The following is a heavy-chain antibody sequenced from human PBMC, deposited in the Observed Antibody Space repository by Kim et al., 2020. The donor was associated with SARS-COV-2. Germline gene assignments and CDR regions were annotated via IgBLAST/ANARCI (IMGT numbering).Heavy chain of an antibody. CDR3: ARGLIAVAGTKSRPSNWFDP. D-gene: IGHD6-19*01. CDR1: GFTFSSYW. CDR2: INSDGSST. V-gene: IGHV3-74*01. Sequence: GGSLRLSCAASGFTFSSYWMHWVRQAPGKGLVWVSRINSDGSSTSYADSVKGRFTISRDNAKNTLYLQMNSLRAEDTAVYYCARGLIAVAGTKSRPSNWFDPWGQGTLVTVSS. J-gene: IGHJ5*02.